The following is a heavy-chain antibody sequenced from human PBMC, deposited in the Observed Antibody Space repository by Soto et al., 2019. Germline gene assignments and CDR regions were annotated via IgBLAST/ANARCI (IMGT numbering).Heavy chain of an antibody. CDR3: ARDRIQLWPGGMDV. CDR1: GFTFSSYS. CDR2: ISSSSSYI. J-gene: IGHJ6*02. V-gene: IGHV3-21*01. Sequence: GGSLRLCCAASGFTFSSYSMNWVRQAPGKGLEWVSSISSSSSYIYYADSVKGRFTISRDNAKNTLYLQMNSLRAEDTAVYYCARDRIQLWPGGMDVWGQGTTVTVSS. D-gene: IGHD5-18*01.